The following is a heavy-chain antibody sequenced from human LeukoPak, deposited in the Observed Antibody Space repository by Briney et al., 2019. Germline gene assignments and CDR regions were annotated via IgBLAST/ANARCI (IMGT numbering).Heavy chain of an antibody. Sequence: GGSLRLSCAASGFIFSTYSMNWVRQAPGKGLEWVSSISSSSSYIYYADSVKGRFTISRDNAKNSLYLQMNSLRAEDTAVYYCAKAYYGSGSPLDWFDPWGQGTLVTVSS. CDR2: ISSSSSYI. CDR1: GFIFSTYS. D-gene: IGHD3-10*01. CDR3: AKAYYGSGSPLDWFDP. V-gene: IGHV3-21*01. J-gene: IGHJ5*02.